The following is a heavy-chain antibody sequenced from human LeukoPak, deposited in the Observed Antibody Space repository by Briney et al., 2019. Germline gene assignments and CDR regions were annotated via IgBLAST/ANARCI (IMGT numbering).Heavy chain of an antibody. Sequence: GGSLRLSCAAPGFTVSSNYMSWVRQAPGKGLEWVSVIYSGGSTYYADSVKGRFTISRDNSKNTLYLQMNSLRAEDTAVYYCARRIASNGELAWFDPWGQGTLVTVSS. D-gene: IGHD6-13*01. V-gene: IGHV3-53*01. CDR2: IYSGGST. CDR3: ARRIASNGELAWFDP. J-gene: IGHJ5*02. CDR1: GFTVSSNY.